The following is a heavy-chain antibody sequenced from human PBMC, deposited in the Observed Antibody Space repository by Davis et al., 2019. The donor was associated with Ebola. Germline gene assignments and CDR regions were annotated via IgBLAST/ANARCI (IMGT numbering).Heavy chain of an antibody. J-gene: IGHJ6*02. D-gene: IGHD5-12*01. CDR3: ARGYTRSSKYGMDV. CDR2: ISGSGGST. V-gene: IGHV3-23*01. CDR1: GFTFSSYA. Sequence: GGSLRLSCAASGFTFSSYAMSWVRQAPGKGLEWVSAISGSGGSTYYADSVKGRFTISRDNSKNTLYLQMNSLRAEDTAVYYCARGYTRSSKYGMDVWGQGTTVTVSS.